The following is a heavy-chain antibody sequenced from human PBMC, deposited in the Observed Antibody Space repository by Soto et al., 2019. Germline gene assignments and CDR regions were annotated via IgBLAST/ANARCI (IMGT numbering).Heavy chain of an antibody. J-gene: IGHJ4*02. V-gene: IGHV1-69*01. CDR2: IIPIFGTA. CDR3: ARERAGSSGSYYFDY. CDR1: GGTFSSYA. Sequence: QVQLVQSGAEVKKPGSSVKVSCKASGGTFSSYAISWVRQAPGQGLEWMVGIIPIFGTANYVQNLQGRVKITADESTSTAYMELSSLISEDTAVYYCARERAGSSGSYYFDYWGQGTLVTVSS. D-gene: IGHD6-13*01.